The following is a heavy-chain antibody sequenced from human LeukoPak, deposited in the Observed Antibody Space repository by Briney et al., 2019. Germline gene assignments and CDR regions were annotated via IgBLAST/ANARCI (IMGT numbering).Heavy chain of an antibody. CDR1: GGSINNYD. V-gene: IGHV4-4*09. CDR2: IYTSGST. J-gene: IGHJ4*02. Sequence: PSETLSLTCNVSGGSINNYDWNWTRQPPGKGLQWIGNIYTSGSTNFNPSLKSRVTISVDTSKNQFSLRMSSVTAAETAVYYCARISRWGPYWGQGILVTVSS. D-gene: IGHD3-16*01. CDR3: ARISRWGPY.